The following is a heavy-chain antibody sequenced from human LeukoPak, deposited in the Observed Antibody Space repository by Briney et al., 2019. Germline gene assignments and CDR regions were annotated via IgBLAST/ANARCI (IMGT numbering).Heavy chain of an antibody. D-gene: IGHD3-10*01. CDR3: ARVVTMVRGVPRAFDM. J-gene: IGHJ3*02. CDR2: IYPGDSDT. Sequence: GESLKISCQGSGYSFTNYWIGWVRQMPGKGLEWMGIIYPGDSDTRHSPSFQGQVTISADKSSSTAYLQWSSLKASDTAMYYCARVVTMVRGVPRAFDMWGQGTMVTVSS. CDR1: GYSFTNYW. V-gene: IGHV5-51*01.